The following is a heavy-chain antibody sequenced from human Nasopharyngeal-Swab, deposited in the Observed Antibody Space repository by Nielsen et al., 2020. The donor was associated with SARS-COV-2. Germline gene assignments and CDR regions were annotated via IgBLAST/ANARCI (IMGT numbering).Heavy chain of an antibody. J-gene: IGHJ6*03. CDR2: IYPGDSDT. CDR1: GYSFTSYW. CDR3: ARQSYCSSTSCYGLDYYYYMDV. Sequence: KVSCKGSGYSFTSYWIGWVRQMPGKGLEWMGIIYPGDSDTRYSPSFQGQVTISADKSISTAYLQRSSLKASDTAMYYCARQSYCSSTSCYGLDYYYYMDVWGKGTTVTVSS. D-gene: IGHD2-2*01. V-gene: IGHV5-51*01.